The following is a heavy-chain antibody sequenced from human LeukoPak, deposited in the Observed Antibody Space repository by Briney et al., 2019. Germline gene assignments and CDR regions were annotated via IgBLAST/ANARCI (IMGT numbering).Heavy chain of an antibody. D-gene: IGHD3-22*01. CDR1: GGSISSGSYY. CDR2: IYTSGST. Sequence: SETLSRTCTVSGGSISSGSYYWSWIRQPAGKGQEWIGRIYTSGSTNYNPSLKSRVTISVDTSKNQFSLKLSSVTAADTAVYYCARDGTYHYDSSGPPTNFDIWGQGAMVTVSS. J-gene: IGHJ3*02. V-gene: IGHV4-61*02. CDR3: ARDGTYHYDSSGPPTNFDI.